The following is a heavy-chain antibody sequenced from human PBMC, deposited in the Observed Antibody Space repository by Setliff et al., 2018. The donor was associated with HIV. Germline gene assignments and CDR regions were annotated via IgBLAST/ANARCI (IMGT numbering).Heavy chain of an antibody. CDR1: GYTFTSYY. D-gene: IGHD6-6*01. CDR3: ARGGSSSRYYYYYMDV. CDR2: INPSGGST. V-gene: IGHV1-46*01. Sequence: ASVKVSCKASGYTFTSYYMHWVRQAPGQGLEWMGIINPSGGSTSYAQKFQGRVNMTRDTSTSTVYMELSSLRSEDTAVYYCARGGSSSRYYYYYMDVWGKGTTVTVSS. J-gene: IGHJ6*03.